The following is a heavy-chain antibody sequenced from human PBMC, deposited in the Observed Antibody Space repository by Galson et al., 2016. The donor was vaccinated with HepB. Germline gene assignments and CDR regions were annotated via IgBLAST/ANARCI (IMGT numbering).Heavy chain of an antibody. V-gene: IGHV3-21*04. CDR3: AGDSTNFDL. Sequence: SLRLSCAASGFTFSRYSMNWVRQAPGKGLEWVSSISSSSRQLDYTDSLKGRCTISRDNSRGMLFLDMFDLSGADTAMYYCAGDSTNFDLGGRGTLVTVSS. CDR1: GFTFSRYS. D-gene: IGHD5/OR15-5a*01. CDR2: ISSSSRQL. J-gene: IGHJ2*01.